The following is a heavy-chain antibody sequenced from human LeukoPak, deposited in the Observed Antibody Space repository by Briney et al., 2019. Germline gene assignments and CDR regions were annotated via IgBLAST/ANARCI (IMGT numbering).Heavy chain of an antibody. CDR3: AKDGDSSGWYYFDY. V-gene: IGHV3-30*18. CDR2: ISYDGSNR. CDR1: GFTFSRYG. Sequence: GRSLRLSCAASGFTFSRYGMHWVRQAPGKGLEWVAVISYDGSNRYYADSVKGRFTISRDNSKNTLYLQMNSLRAEDTAVYYCAKDGDSSGWYYFDYWGQGTLVTVSS. J-gene: IGHJ4*02. D-gene: IGHD6-19*01.